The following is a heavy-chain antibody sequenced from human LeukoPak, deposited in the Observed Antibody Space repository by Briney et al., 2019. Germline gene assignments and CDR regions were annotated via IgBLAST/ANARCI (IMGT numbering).Heavy chain of an antibody. CDR2: ISTGSTYI. CDR3: ATDPGYMDV. CDR1: GFTFSSYW. V-gene: IGHV3-21*01. Sequence: GGSLRLSCAASGFTFSSYWMSWVRQAPGKGLEWVSSISTGSTYIYYADSVKGRFTISRDNAKNSLYLQMNSLRAEDTAVYYCATDPGYMDVWGKGATVTVSS. J-gene: IGHJ6*03.